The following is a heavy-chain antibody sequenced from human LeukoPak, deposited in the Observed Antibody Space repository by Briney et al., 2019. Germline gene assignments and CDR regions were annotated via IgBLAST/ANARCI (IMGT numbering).Heavy chain of an antibody. CDR1: GGSFSGYY. Sequence: PSETLSLTCAVYGGSFSGYYLSWIRQPPGKGLEWIGEINHSGSTKYNPSLKSRVTISVDTSKNQFSLKVSSVTAADTAVYYCARGQSDSGYVYWGQGALVTVSS. V-gene: IGHV4-34*01. D-gene: IGHD5-12*01. CDR3: ARGQSDSGYVY. CDR2: INHSGST. J-gene: IGHJ4*02.